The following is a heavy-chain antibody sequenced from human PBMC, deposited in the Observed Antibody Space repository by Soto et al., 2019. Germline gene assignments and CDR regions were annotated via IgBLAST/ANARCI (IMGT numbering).Heavy chain of an antibody. Sequence: ASVKVSCKASGGSFSSYTISWVRQAPGQGLEWMGRIIPILGIANYAQKFQGRVTITADKSTSTAYMELSSLRSEDTAVYYCARTVRTPYDFWSGPTLDYYYMDVWGKGTTVTVSS. D-gene: IGHD3-3*01. J-gene: IGHJ6*03. CDR3: ARTVRTPYDFWSGPTLDYYYMDV. V-gene: IGHV1-69*02. CDR2: IIPILGIA. CDR1: GGSFSSYT.